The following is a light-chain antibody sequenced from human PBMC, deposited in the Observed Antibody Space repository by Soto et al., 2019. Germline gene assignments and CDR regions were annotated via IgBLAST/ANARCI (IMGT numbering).Light chain of an antibody. CDR3: QQSYNSPQT. CDR2: AAS. Sequence: IQMTQSPSYLSASDGDEVTITCQASQTIMTYLNWYQLKPGKPPRLLIYAASSLQSGVPSRFSGSGSGTDFTLTISSLQPEDFATYSCQQSYNSPQTFGRGTKV. CDR1: QTIMTY. V-gene: IGKV1-39*01. J-gene: IGKJ1*01.